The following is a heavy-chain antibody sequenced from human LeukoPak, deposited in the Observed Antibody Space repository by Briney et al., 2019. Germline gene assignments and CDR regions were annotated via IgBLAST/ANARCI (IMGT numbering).Heavy chain of an antibody. Sequence: ASVKVSCKASGYTFTSYGISWVRQAPGQGREWMGWINAYNGNTNYAQKLQGRVTMTTDTSTSTAYMELRNLRSDDTAVYYCARGGPAARLITFGGVTDYWGQGTLVTVSS. CDR3: ARGGPAARLITFGGVTDY. V-gene: IGHV1-18*01. CDR1: GYTFTSYG. J-gene: IGHJ4*02. CDR2: INAYNGNT. D-gene: IGHD3-16*01.